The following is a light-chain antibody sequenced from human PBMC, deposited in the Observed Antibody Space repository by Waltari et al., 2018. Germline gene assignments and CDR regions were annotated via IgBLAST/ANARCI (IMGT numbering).Light chain of an antibody. Sequence: EIVLTQSPATLSLSPGERATLSCSASQSVSTYLAWYQQIPAQPHRLLSYDSSSRATGIPARFSGSGSETDFTLTISSLEHEDFAVYYCQQRYKWPLTCGGGSKVEI. CDR1: QSVSTY. J-gene: IGKJ4*01. V-gene: IGKV3-11*01. CDR2: DSS. CDR3: QQRYKWPLT.